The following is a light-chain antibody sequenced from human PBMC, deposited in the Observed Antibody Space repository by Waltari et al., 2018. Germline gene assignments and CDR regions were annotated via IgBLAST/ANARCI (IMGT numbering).Light chain of an antibody. CDR3: QVWDNYADHVI. CDR2: DDD. Sequence: SSVLTQPPSVSVAPGQTATIPWGGNNIGSTSVNWYQQKPGQAPVLVVYDDDVRPSGIPERISGSNSANTATLTINRVEVGDEAAYFCQVWDNYADHVIFGGGTKLTVL. J-gene: IGLJ2*01. V-gene: IGLV3-21*02. CDR1: NIGSTS.